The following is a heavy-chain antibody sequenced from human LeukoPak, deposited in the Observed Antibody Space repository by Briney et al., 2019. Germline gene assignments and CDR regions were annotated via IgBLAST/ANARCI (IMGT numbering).Heavy chain of an antibody. Sequence: SETLSLTCTVSGGSFSSSSYYWGWIRQPPGKGLEWIGSIYYSGSTYYNPSLKSRVTISVDTSKNQFSLKLSSVTAADTAVYYCARQGRKWQLVHWNYWGQGTLVTVSS. D-gene: IGHD6-13*01. CDR1: GGSFSSSSYY. V-gene: IGHV4-39*01. J-gene: IGHJ4*02. CDR3: ARQGRKWQLVHWNY. CDR2: IYYSGST.